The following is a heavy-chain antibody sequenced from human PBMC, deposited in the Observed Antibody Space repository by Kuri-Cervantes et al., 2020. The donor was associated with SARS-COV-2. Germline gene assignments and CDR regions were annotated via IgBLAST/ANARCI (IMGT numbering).Heavy chain of an antibody. D-gene: IGHD3-22*01. V-gene: IGHV4-34*01. CDR1: GGSFSGYY. J-gene: IGHJ6*02. CDR2: INHSGST. Sequence: SETLSLTCAVYGGSFSGYYWSWIRQPPGKGLEWIGEINHSGSTNYNPSLKSRVTISVDTSKNQFSLELSSVTAADTAVYYCARRVVSGMDVWGQGTTVTVSS. CDR3: ARRVVSGMDV.